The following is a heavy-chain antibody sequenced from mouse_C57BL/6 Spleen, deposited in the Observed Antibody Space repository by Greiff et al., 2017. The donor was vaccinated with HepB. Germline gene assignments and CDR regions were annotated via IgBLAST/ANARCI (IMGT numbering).Heavy chain of an antibody. J-gene: IGHJ2*01. CDR2: INPGSGGT. D-gene: IGHD2-4*01. CDR1: GYAFTNYL. CDR3: ARGGLSNYFDY. V-gene: IGHV1-54*01. Sequence: QVQLQQSGAELVRPGTSVKVSCKASGYAFTNYLIEWVKQRPGQGLEWIGVINPGSGGTNYNEKFKGKATLTADKSSSTAYMQRSSLTSEDSAVYFCARGGLSNYFDYWGQGTTLTVSS.